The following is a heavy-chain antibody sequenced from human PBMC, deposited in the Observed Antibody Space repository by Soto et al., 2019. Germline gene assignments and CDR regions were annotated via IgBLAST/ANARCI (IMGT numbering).Heavy chain of an antibody. Sequence: GGSLRLSCAASGFTFSSYAMSWVRQAPGKGLEWVSAISGSGGSTYYADSVKGRFTISRDNSKNTLYLQMNSLRAEDTAVYYCAKVPSYYDSSGYAYWGQGTLVTVSS. CDR3: AKVPSYYDSSGYAY. J-gene: IGHJ4*02. V-gene: IGHV3-23*01. CDR1: GFTFSSYA. D-gene: IGHD3-22*01. CDR2: ISGSGGST.